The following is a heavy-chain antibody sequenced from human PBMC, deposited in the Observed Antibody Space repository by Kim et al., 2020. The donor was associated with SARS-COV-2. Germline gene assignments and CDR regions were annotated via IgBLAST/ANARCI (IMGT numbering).Heavy chain of an antibody. Sequence: GGSLRLSCAASGFTFSSYAMHWVRQAPGKGLEWVAVISYDGSNKYYADSVKGRFTISRDNSKNTLYLQMNSLRAEDTAVYYCARPKHTYYYGSGMRGPWYYGMDVWGQGTTVTVSS. J-gene: IGHJ6*02. CDR1: GFTFSSYA. D-gene: IGHD3-10*01. V-gene: IGHV3-30*04. CDR3: ARPKHTYYYGSGMRGPWYYGMDV. CDR2: ISYDGSNK.